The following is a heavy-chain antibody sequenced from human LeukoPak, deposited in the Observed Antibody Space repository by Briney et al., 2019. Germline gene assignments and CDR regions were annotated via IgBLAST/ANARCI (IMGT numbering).Heavy chain of an antibody. CDR2: SQTTKPNSCTT. CDR1: GFTFSSYE. Sequence: GGSLTLSCAASGFTFSSYEMNWVRQAPGKGMEWVGRSQTTKPNSCTTEYAASVKGRFTISRDDSKNSLYLQLNSLKTEDTAVYYCVRVVTTSSGWYHFDNWGQGTLVTVSS. CDR3: VRVVTTSSGWYHFDN. V-gene: IGHV3-72*01. J-gene: IGHJ4*02. D-gene: IGHD6-13*01.